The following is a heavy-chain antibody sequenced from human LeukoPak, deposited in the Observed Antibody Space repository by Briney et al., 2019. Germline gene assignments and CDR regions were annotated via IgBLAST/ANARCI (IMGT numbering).Heavy chain of an antibody. CDR3: ARGDRGYSYGQQDYYYGMDV. CDR1: GFTVSSNY. Sequence: GGSLRLSCAASGFTVSSNYMSWVRQAPGKGLEWVSVIYSGGSTYYADSVKGRFTISRDNSKNTLYLQMNSLRAEDTAVYYCARGDRGYSYGQQDYYYGMDVWGQGTTVTVSS. CDR2: IYSGGST. V-gene: IGHV3-66*01. D-gene: IGHD5-18*01. J-gene: IGHJ6*02.